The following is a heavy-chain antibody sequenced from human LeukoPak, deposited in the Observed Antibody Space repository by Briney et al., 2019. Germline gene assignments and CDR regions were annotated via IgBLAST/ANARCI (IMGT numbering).Heavy chain of an antibody. V-gene: IGHV3-74*01. Sequence: PGGSLRLSCAASGFTFSSYSMNWVRQAPGKGLVWVSRINSDGSSTSYADSVKGRFTISRDNAKNTLYLQMNSLRAEDTAVYYCARPDYDFWSGYIDYWGQGTLVTVSS. CDR3: ARPDYDFWSGYIDY. CDR2: INSDGSST. CDR1: GFTFSSYS. J-gene: IGHJ4*02. D-gene: IGHD3-3*01.